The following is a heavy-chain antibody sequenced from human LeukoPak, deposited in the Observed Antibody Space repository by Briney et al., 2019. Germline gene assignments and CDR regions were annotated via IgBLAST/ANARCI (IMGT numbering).Heavy chain of an antibody. Sequence: SETLSLTCGVSDYSISSGYYWGWIQQPPGKGLEWIGSIHHSGSTYYNPSLRSRVTISVDTSKNQFSLKLNSVTAADTAVYYCAKVGRGGGDGGDYWGQGTLVTVSS. D-gene: IGHD2-21*01. CDR2: IHHSGST. CDR1: DYSISSGYY. CDR3: AKVGRGGGDGGDY. V-gene: IGHV4-38-2*01. J-gene: IGHJ4*02.